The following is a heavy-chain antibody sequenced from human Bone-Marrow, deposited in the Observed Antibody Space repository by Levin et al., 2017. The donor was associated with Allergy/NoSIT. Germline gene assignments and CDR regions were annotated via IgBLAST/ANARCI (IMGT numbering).Heavy chain of an antibody. CDR1: GFTFSSYT. CDR3: AGKPSGWYLGIDT. Sequence: SGGSLRLSCAASGFTFSSYTMHWVRQAPGKRLEWVSSITSSSTYIYYADSVKGRFAISRDNAKNSVFLQMNSLRAEDTAVYFCAGKPSGWYLGIDTWGQGTMVTVSS. V-gene: IGHV3-21*01. D-gene: IGHD6-19*01. J-gene: IGHJ3*02. CDR2: ITSSSTYI.